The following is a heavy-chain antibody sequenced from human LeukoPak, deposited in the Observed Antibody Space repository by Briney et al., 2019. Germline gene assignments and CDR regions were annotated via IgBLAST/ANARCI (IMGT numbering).Heavy chain of an antibody. CDR2: INWNGGST. CDR3: ARVQLGFDYYYHYMDV. V-gene: IGHV3-20*01. Sequence: GGSLRLSCAASGFTFDDYGMSWVRQAPGKGLEWVSGINWNGGSTGYADSVKGRFTISRDNAKNSLYLQMNSLRAEDTALYHCARVQLGFDYYYHYMDVWGKGTTVTVSS. D-gene: IGHD1-1*01. CDR1: GFTFDDYG. J-gene: IGHJ6*03.